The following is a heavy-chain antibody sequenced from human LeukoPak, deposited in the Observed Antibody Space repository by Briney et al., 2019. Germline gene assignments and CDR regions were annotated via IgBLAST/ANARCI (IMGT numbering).Heavy chain of an antibody. CDR3: ARHVAVRPRYAFDI. J-gene: IGHJ3*02. CDR1: GGSISRYY. D-gene: IGHD6-6*01. V-gene: IGHV4-59*01. Sequence: SETLSLTCTVSGGSISRYYWSWIRQSPGKELEWIGYIFYSGNTNSNPSLQSRVTISLDTSKNQFSLKLNSVTAADTAVYYCARHVAVRPRYAFDIWGQGTMVTVSS. CDR2: IFYSGNT.